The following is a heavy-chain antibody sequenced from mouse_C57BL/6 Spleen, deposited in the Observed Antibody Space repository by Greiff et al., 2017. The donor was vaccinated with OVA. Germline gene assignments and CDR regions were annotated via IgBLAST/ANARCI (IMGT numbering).Heavy chain of an antibody. CDR2: ISDGGSYT. V-gene: IGHV5-4*03. Sequence: EVMLVESGGGLVKPGGSLKLSCAASGFTFSSYAMSWVRQTPEKRLEWVATISDGGSYTYYPDNVKGRFTISRDNAKNNLYLQMSHLKSEDTAMYYCARGDRSYAMDYWGQGTSVTVSS. CDR3: ARGDRSYAMDY. J-gene: IGHJ4*01. CDR1: GFTFSSYA.